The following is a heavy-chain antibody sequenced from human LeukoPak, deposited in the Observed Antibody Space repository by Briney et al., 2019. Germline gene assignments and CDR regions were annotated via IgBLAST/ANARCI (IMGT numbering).Heavy chain of an antibody. Sequence: GGSLRLSCAASGFTFSSYWMHWVRQAPGKGLVWVSRINSDGSSTSYADSVKGRFTISRDNAKNTLYLQMNSLRAEDTAVYYCAREAGGFMITSGELYWGQGTLVTVSS. V-gene: IGHV3-74*01. CDR3: AREAGGFMITSGELY. CDR2: INSDGSST. J-gene: IGHJ4*02. CDR1: GFTFSSYW. D-gene: IGHD3-16*01.